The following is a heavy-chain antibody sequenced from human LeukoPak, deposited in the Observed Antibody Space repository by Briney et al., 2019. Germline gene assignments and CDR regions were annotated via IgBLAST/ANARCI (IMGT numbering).Heavy chain of an antibody. CDR2: ISGSGGGT. J-gene: IGHJ4*02. CDR1: GFTFNSYA. Sequence: GGSLRLSCGASGFTFNSYAVSWVRQAPGKGLEWVSAISGSGGGTYYADSVKGRFAISRDNSKNTVYLQMNSLSTEDTAVYYCAKTTTGYSSGRYPGWPVDCWGQGTLVTVSS. V-gene: IGHV3-23*01. CDR3: AKTTTGYSSGRYPGWPVDC. D-gene: IGHD6-19*01.